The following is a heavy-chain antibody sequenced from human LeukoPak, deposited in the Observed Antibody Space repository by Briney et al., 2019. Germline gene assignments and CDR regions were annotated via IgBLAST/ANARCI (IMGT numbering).Heavy chain of an antibody. CDR2: IIPIFGTA. Sequence: SVKVSCKASGGTFSSYAISWVRQAPGQGLEWMGGIIPIFGTANYAQKFQGRVTITADESTSTAYMELSSLRSEDTAVYYCAREIAEASYYYYGMDVWGQGTTVTVSS. V-gene: IGHV1-69*13. CDR3: AREIAEASYYYYGMDV. J-gene: IGHJ6*02. CDR1: GGTFSSYA.